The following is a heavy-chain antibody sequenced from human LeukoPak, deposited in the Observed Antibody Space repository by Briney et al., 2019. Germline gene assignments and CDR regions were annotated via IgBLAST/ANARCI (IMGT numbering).Heavy chain of an antibody. J-gene: IGHJ4*02. V-gene: IGHV3-23*01. Sequence: GGSLRLSCAASGFTFSSYAMSWVRQAPGKGLEWVSAISGSGGSTYYADSVKGRYTISRDNSKNTLYLQMNSLRAEDTAVYYCAKWVGVVISECYFDYWGQGTLVTVSS. CDR1: GFTFSSYA. CDR3: AKWVGVVISECYFDY. CDR2: ISGSGGST. D-gene: IGHD2-15*01.